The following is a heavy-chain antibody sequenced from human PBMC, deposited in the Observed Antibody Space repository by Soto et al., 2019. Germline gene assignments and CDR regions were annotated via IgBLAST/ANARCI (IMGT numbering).Heavy chain of an antibody. CDR1: GFDFRGYG. CDR2: IWYDETNR. CDR3: ARERWGSGQALDI. V-gene: IGHV3-33*01. D-gene: IGHD3-10*01. J-gene: IGHJ3*02. Sequence: QLSLVESGGGVVQPGRSLRISCAASGFDFRGYGMHWVRQAPGEGLEWVALIWYDETNRYYGDPVKGHFTISRDNSKNTLYLQMDSLRVEDTAVYYCARERWGSGQALDIWGQGTMVTVSS.